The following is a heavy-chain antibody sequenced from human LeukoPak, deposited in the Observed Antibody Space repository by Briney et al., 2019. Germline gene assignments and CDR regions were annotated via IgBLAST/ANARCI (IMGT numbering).Heavy chain of an antibody. CDR3: ARSPYYYDSSGYRLGHYFDY. V-gene: IGHV4-39*01. Sequence: SETLSLTCAVSGDSISSNDYYWGWIRQPPGKGLEWIGSIYYSGSTYYNPSLKSRVTISVDTSKNQFSLKLSSVTAADTAVYYCARSPYYYDSSGYRLGHYFDYWGQGTLVTVSS. D-gene: IGHD3-22*01. CDR2: IYYSGST. J-gene: IGHJ4*02. CDR1: GDSISSNDYY.